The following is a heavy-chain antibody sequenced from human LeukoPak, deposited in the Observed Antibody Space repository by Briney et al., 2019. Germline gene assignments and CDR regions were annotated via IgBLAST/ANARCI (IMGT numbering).Heavy chain of an antibody. Sequence: ASVKVSCKASGYTFTSYGISWVRQAPGQGLEWMGWISAYNGNTNYAQKLQGRVTMTTDTSTSTAYMELRSLRSDDTAVYYCARVWAVVRGVHERYYYYGMDVWGQGTTVTVSS. CDR1: GYTFTSYG. D-gene: IGHD3-10*01. V-gene: IGHV1-18*01. CDR2: ISAYNGNT. CDR3: ARVWAVVRGVHERYYYYGMDV. J-gene: IGHJ6*02.